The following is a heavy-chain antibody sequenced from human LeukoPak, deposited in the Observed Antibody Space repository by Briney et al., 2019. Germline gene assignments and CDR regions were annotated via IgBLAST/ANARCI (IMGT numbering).Heavy chain of an antibody. Sequence: ASVKVSCKASGYTFSTYGISWARQAPGQGLEWMGWISVYNGDTKYEQKFQDRVTITTDTSTTTAFMELRSLRSDDTAVYYCARDQFDQVWGSHRPYFDYWGQGTLVTVSS. J-gene: IGHJ4*02. D-gene: IGHD3-16*02. CDR3: ARDQFDQVWGSHRPYFDY. CDR1: GYTFSTYG. V-gene: IGHV1-18*01. CDR2: ISVYNGDT.